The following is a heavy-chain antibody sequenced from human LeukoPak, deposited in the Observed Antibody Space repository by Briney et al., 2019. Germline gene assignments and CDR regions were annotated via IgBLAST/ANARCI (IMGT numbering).Heavy chain of an antibody. D-gene: IGHD3-16*01. CDR1: GFVFGDHW. V-gene: IGHV3-7*03. CDR3: VKALTRWAFDI. J-gene: IGHJ3*02. CDR2: IKQDGSEK. Sequence: GGSLRLSCVVSGFVFGDHWMHWVRQAPGKGLEWVANIKQDGSEKYYVDPVKGRFTISRDNTRNSLYLQMNSLRAEDTAVYYCVKALTRWAFDIWGQGTMVTVSS.